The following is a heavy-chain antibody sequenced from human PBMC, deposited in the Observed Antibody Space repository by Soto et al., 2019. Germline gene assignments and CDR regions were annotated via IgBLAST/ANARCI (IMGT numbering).Heavy chain of an antibody. CDR2: ISGSGGST. D-gene: IGHD6-13*01. CDR1: GFTFSSYA. Sequence: GGSLRLSCAASGFTFSSYAMSWVRQAPGKGLEWVSAISGSGGSTYYADSVKGRFTISRDNSKNTLYLQMNSLRAEDAAVYYCAKIIAAAGIYYYYGMDVWGQGTTVTVSS. J-gene: IGHJ6*02. V-gene: IGHV3-23*01. CDR3: AKIIAAAGIYYYYGMDV.